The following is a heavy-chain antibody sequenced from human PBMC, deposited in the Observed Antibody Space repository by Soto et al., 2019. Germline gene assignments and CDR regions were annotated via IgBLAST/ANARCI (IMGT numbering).Heavy chain of an antibody. Sequence: GGSLRLSCAASGFTFSSYAMSWVRQAPGKGLEWVSAISGSGGSTYYADSVKGRFTISRDNSKNTLYLQMNSLRAEDTAVYYCVTFHYYYYYMDVWGKGTTVTVSS. J-gene: IGHJ6*03. V-gene: IGHV3-23*01. CDR1: GFTFSSYA. CDR2: ISGSGGST. CDR3: VTFHYYYYYMDV.